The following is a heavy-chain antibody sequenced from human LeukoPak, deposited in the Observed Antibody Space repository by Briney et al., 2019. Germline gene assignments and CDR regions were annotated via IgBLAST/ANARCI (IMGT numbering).Heavy chain of an antibody. J-gene: IGHJ4*02. Sequence: SETLSLTCTVSGGSISSSSYYWSWIRQPAGKGLEWIGRIYTSGSTNYNPSLKSRVTMSVDTSKNQFSLKLSSVTAADTAVYYCAREVAVAGAFDYWGQGTLVTVSS. D-gene: IGHD6-19*01. CDR2: IYTSGST. V-gene: IGHV4-61*02. CDR1: GGSISSSSYY. CDR3: AREVAVAGAFDY.